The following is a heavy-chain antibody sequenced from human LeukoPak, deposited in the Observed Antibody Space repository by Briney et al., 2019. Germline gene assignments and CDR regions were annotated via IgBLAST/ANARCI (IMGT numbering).Heavy chain of an antibody. CDR1: GYSFTSYW. V-gene: IGHV5-51*01. D-gene: IGHD5-18*01. Sequence: GESLKISCKGFGYSFTSYWTGWVRQMPGKGLEWMGIIYPGDSDTRYSPSFQGQVTISADKSISTAYLQWSSLKASDTAMYYCARPRGYSYGHDTSDYWGQGTLVTVSS. CDR3: ARPRGYSYGHDTSDY. CDR2: IYPGDSDT. J-gene: IGHJ4*02.